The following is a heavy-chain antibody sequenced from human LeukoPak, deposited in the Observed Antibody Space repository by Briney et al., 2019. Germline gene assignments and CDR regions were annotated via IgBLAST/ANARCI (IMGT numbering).Heavy chain of an antibody. V-gene: IGHV4-34*01. J-gene: IGHJ4*02. CDR3: ARGVIAVAEGYFDY. Sequence: PSETPSLTCAVDGGSFSGYYWSGIRQPPGKGLEWIGEINHSGGTNYNPSLKSRVTISVDTSKNQFSLKLSFVTAAHTAVYYCARGVIAVAEGYFDYWGQGTLVTVSS. CDR2: INHSGGT. CDR1: GGSFSGYY. D-gene: IGHD6-19*01.